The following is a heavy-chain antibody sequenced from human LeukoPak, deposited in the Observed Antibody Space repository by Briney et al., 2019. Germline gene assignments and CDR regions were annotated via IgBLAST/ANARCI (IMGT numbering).Heavy chain of an antibody. CDR3: ARDPLTPKIAAAGTGFY. CDR2: IKQDGSEK. D-gene: IGHD6-13*01. V-gene: IGHV3-7*01. Sequence: GGSPRLSCAASGFTFSSYWMSWVRQAPGKGLEWVANIKQDGSEKYYVDSVKGRFTISRDNAKNSLYLQMNSLRAEDTAVYYCARDPLTPKIAAAGTGFYWGQGTLVTVSS. J-gene: IGHJ4*02. CDR1: GFTFSSYW.